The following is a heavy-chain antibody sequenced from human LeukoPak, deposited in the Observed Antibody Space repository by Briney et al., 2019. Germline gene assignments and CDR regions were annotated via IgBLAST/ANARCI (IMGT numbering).Heavy chain of an antibody. D-gene: IGHD4-11*01. CDR3: ARDRSNYLGGYYYGMDV. CDR2: IYSGGGT. Sequence: GGSLRLSCAASGFTVSNTYMSWVRQAPGKGLEWVSLIYSGGGTYSADSVKGRFTISRDISKNTLYLQMNSLRAEDTAVYYCARDRSNYLGGYYYGMDVWGQGTMVTVSS. CDR1: GFTVSNTY. J-gene: IGHJ6*02. V-gene: IGHV3-53*01.